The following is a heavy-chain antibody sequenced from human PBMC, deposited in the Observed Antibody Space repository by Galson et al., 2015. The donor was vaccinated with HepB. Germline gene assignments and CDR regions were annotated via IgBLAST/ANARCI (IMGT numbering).Heavy chain of an antibody. CDR3: AKGLRIVVVIDDTFDI. Sequence: SLRLSCAASGFTFSSYAMSWVRQAPGKGLEWVSAISGSGGSTYYADSVKGRFTISRDNSKNTLYLQMNSLRAEDTAVYYCAKGLRIVVVIDDTFDIWGQGTMVTVSS. CDR1: GFTFSSYA. D-gene: IGHD3-22*01. CDR2: ISGSGGST. V-gene: IGHV3-23*01. J-gene: IGHJ3*02.